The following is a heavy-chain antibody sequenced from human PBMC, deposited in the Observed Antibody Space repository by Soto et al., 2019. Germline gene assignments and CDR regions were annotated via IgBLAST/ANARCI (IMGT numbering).Heavy chain of an antibody. V-gene: IGHV4-34*01. CDR1: GGSFSGYY. CDR2: INHSGST. CDR3: ARGYGRHFDY. D-gene: IGHD3-10*01. Sequence: SETLSLSCAVYGGSFSGYYWGWIRQPPGKGLEWIGEINHSGSTNYNPSLKSRVTISVDTSKNQFSLKLSSVTAADTAIYYCARGYGRHFDYWGQGTLVTVS. J-gene: IGHJ4*02.